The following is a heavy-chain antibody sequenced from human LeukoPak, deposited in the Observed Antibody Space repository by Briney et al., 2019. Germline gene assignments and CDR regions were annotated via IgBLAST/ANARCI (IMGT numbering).Heavy chain of an antibody. Sequence: SVEVSCKASGGTFSSYAISWVRQAPGQGLEWMGGIIPIFGTANYAQKFQGRVTITADESTSTAYMELSSLRSEDTAVYYCARYRLSDCSSTSCYGPFDYWGQGTLVTVSS. CDR1: GGTFSSYA. CDR2: IIPIFGTA. D-gene: IGHD2-2*01. J-gene: IGHJ4*02. V-gene: IGHV1-69*13. CDR3: ARYRLSDCSSTSCYGPFDY.